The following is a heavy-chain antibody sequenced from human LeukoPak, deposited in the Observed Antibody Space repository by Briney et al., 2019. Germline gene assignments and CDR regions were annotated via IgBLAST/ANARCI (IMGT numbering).Heavy chain of an antibody. CDR1: GFTFSNAW. V-gene: IGHV3-15*01. CDR3: ARATGEFDY. Sequence: GGSLRLSCAASGFTFSNAWMSWVRQAPGKGLEWVGRIKSKTDGGTTDYAAPVKGRFTISRDDSKNTLYLQMNSLRAEDTAVYYCARATGEFDYWGQGTLVTVSS. J-gene: IGHJ4*02. D-gene: IGHD7-27*01. CDR2: IKSKTDGGTT.